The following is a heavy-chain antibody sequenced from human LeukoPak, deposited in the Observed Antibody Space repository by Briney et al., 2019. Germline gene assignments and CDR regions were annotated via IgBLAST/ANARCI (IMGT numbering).Heavy chain of an antibody. Sequence: ALVKVSCKASGYTFTSYGISWVRQAPGQGLEWMGWISAYNGNTNYAQKLQGRVTMTTDTSTSTAYMELRSLRSDDTAVYYCARSGGSGWYSTGYFQHWGQGTLVTVSS. CDR3: ARSGGSGWYSTGYFQH. CDR2: ISAYNGNT. D-gene: IGHD6-19*01. J-gene: IGHJ1*01. V-gene: IGHV1-18*04. CDR1: GYTFTSYG.